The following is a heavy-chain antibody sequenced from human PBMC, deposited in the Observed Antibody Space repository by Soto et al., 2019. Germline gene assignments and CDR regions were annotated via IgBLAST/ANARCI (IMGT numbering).Heavy chain of an antibody. CDR2: IYWNDDK. V-gene: IGHV2-5*01. J-gene: IGHJ6*02. Sequence: SGPTLVNPTQTLTLTCSFSGFSLSTSGVGVDWIRQPPGKALEWLALIYWNDDKRYSPSLKSRLTITKDTSKNQVVLTMTNMDPVDTATYYCAHRNGIVAVGKYYYYYGMDVWGQGTTVTVSS. CDR1: GFSLSTSGVG. D-gene: IGHD6-13*01. CDR3: AHRNGIVAVGKYYYYYGMDV.